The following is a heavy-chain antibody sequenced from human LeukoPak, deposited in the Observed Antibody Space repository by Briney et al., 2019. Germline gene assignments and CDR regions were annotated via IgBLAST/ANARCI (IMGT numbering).Heavy chain of an antibody. V-gene: IGHV3-23*01. CDR2: ISGSGSST. CDR3: AKGGGRGIENYSWGTFDY. Sequence: GGSLRLSCAASGFTFSSYAMSWVRQAPGKGLGWVSVISGSGSSTFYADSVKGRFIISRDNSKNTLYLQMNSLRAEDTAVYYCAKGGGRGIENYSWGTFDYWGQGTLVTVSS. D-gene: IGHD1-7*01. J-gene: IGHJ4*02. CDR1: GFTFSSYA.